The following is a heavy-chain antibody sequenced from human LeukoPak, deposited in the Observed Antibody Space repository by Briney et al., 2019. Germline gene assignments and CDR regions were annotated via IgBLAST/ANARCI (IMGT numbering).Heavy chain of an antibody. D-gene: IGHD1-26*01. CDR1: GFTFSNYE. CDR2: IKSSGTNV. CDR3: ARGGDTGSYSKF. V-gene: IGHV3-48*03. J-gene: IGHJ4*02. Sequence: GGSLRLSCAASGFTFSNYEMNWVRRAPGKGLEWISYIKSSGTNVYYADSVKGRFTISRDNAKNSLYLQMNSLRAEDTAVYYCARGGDTGSYSKFWGQGTLVTVSS.